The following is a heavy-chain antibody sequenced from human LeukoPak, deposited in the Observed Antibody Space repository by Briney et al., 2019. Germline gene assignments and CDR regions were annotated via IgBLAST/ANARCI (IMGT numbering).Heavy chain of an antibody. CDR3: ARDSMAAADY. CDR2: IYSGGST. CDR1: GFTVSSNY. Sequence: GGSLRLSCAASGFTVSSNYMSWVRQAPGKGLEWVSIIYSGGSTFYADSVKGRFTISRDNAKNSLYLQMNSLRAEDTAVYYCARDSMAAADYWGQGTLVTVSS. D-gene: IGHD6-13*01. J-gene: IGHJ4*02. V-gene: IGHV3-53*01.